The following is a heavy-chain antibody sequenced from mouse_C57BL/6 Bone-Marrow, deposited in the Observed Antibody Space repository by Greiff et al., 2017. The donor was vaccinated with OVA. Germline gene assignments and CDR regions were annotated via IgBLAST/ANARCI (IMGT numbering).Heavy chain of an antibody. D-gene: IGHD1-1*01. J-gene: IGHJ2*01. V-gene: IGHV1-69*01. CDR3: ATQLLRAYFDY. CDR1: GYTFTSYW. CDR2: IDPSASYT. Sequence: VQLQQPGAELVMPGASVKLSCKASGYTFTSYWMHWVKQRPGQGLEWIGEIDPSASYTNYNQKFKGKSTLTVDKSSSTAYMQLSSLTSEDSAVYYCATQLLRAYFDYWGQGTTLTVSS.